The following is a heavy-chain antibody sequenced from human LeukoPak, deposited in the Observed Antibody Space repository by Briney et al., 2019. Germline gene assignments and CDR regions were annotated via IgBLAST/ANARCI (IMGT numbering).Heavy chain of an antibody. CDR3: TTEEGIVVVPAGAPI. J-gene: IGHJ3*02. Sequence: GGSLRLSCAASGFTFSNAWMSWVRQAPGEGLEWVGRIKSKTDGGTTDYAAPVKGRFTISRDDSKNTLYLQMNSLKTEDAAVYYCTTEEGIVVVPAGAPIWGQGTMVAVSS. CDR2: IKSKTDGGTT. CDR1: GFTFSNAW. D-gene: IGHD2-2*01. V-gene: IGHV3-15*01.